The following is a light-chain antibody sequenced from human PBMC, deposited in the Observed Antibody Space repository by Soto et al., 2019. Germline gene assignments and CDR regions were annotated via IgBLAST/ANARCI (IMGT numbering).Light chain of an antibody. CDR2: DVS. Sequence: QSVLTKPASVSGSPGQSVTISCTGTSSDVGAYNLVSWYQQYPGKAPKLMIYDVSNRPSWFSNRFSGSKSGNKASLTISGLQAEDEADYYCCSYAGGPYVFGTGTKVPAL. V-gene: IGLV2-14*03. CDR3: CSYAGGPYV. J-gene: IGLJ1*01. CDR1: SSDVGAYNL.